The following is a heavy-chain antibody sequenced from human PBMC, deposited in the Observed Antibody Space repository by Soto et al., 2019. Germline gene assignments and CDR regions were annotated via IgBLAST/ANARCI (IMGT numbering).Heavy chain of an antibody. J-gene: IGHJ3*01. D-gene: IGHD3-10*01. CDR1: GFNVRNNY. CDR2: IQNSGST. CDR3: ARDSGLSAFDV. Sequence: EVQLVESGGGWVRPGESLRLSCAASGFNVRNNYMSWVRQAPGKGLEWVSLIQNSGSTFYADSVKGRITVSRDNSKNILYLQMNSLRAEDTAVYYCARDSGLSAFDVWGQGIIVTVSS. V-gene: IGHV3-66*01.